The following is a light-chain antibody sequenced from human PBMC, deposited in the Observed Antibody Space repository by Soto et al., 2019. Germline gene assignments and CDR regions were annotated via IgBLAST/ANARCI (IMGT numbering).Light chain of an antibody. CDR3: PSYDSSLSGWV. CDR1: SSNIGAGYD. V-gene: IGLV1-40*01. J-gene: IGLJ3*02. Sequence: QSVLTQPPSVSGAPGQRVTISCTGSSSNIGAGYDVHWYQQLPGTAPKLLIYGNSNRPSGVPDRFSGSKSGTSASLAITGLQAEDEADYYCPSYDSSLSGWVFGGGTTVTVL. CDR2: GNS.